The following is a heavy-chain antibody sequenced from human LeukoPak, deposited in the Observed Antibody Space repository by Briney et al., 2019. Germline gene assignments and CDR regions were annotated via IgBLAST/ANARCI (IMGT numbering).Heavy chain of an antibody. CDR3: AKDRTPDGFYSIDY. Sequence: PGGSLRLSCTGSGFTFGIYAMNWVRQAPGKGLEWVSVITGNSGLIDYADSVKGRFTISRDNDRNTLYLQMTTLRAEDTAIHFCAKDRTPDGFYSIDYWGQGVLVTVSS. V-gene: IGHV3-23*01. CDR2: ITGNSGLI. CDR1: GFTFGIYA. D-gene: IGHD2-15*01. J-gene: IGHJ4*02.